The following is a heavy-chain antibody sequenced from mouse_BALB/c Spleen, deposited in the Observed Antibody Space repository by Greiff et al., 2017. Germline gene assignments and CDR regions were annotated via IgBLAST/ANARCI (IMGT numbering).Heavy chain of an antibody. D-gene: IGHD3-2*01. V-gene: IGHV1-14*01. CDR1: GYTFTSNV. Sequence: EVQLHQSGPGLVKPGASGKMSCKPSGYTFTSNVRHWGKQNPGQGLEWIGNINPYNDGTKYNEKFKGKATLTSDKSSSTAYMELSSLTSEDSAVYYCARPTARATAWFAYWGQGTLVTVSA. J-gene: IGHJ3*01. CDR2: INPYNDGT. CDR3: ARPTARATAWFAY.